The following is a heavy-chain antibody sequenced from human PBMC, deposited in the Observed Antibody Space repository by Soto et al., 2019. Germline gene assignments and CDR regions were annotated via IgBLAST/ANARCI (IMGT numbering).Heavy chain of an antibody. V-gene: IGHV1-69*01. Sequence: QVQLVQSGSEVKMPGSSVKVSCKTSGGTFSRHAINWVRQAPGQGLERMGGIIPMFGTTNYAQKFKGRVTISADESTSTAYMELSSLRSEDAAVYYCATAAIHGSSWYFWFDPWGQGTLVTVSS. CDR2: IIPMFGTT. CDR3: ATAAIHGSSWYFWFDP. J-gene: IGHJ5*02. CDR1: GGTFSRHA. D-gene: IGHD6-13*01.